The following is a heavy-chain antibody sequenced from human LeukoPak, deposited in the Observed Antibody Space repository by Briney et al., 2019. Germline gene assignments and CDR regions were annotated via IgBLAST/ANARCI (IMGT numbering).Heavy chain of an antibody. CDR3: ATGSSGWSSSSWPYYYYYMDV. CDR1: GFTFSSYG. D-gene: IGHD6-13*01. Sequence: GGSLRLSCAASGFTFSSYGMHWVRQAPGKGLEWVAFIRYDGSNKYYADSVKGRFTISRDNSKNTLYLQMNSLRAEDTAVYYCATGSSGWSSSSWPYYYYYMDVWGKGTTVTVSS. CDR2: IRYDGSNK. J-gene: IGHJ6*03. V-gene: IGHV3-30*02.